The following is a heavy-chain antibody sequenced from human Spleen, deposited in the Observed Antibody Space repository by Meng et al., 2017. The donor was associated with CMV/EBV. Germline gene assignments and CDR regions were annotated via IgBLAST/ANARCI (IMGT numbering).Heavy chain of an antibody. CDR3: ASTTVTYYFDY. V-gene: IGHV3-66*02. J-gene: IGHJ4*02. CDR2: IYSGGST. CDR1: GFTVSSNH. D-gene: IGHD4-17*01. Sequence: GESLKISCAASGFTVSSNHMSWVRQAPGKGLEWVSIIYSGGSTYYADSVKGRFTISRDTSKNTLYLQMNSLRTEDTAEYYCASTTVTYYFDYWGQGTLVTVSS.